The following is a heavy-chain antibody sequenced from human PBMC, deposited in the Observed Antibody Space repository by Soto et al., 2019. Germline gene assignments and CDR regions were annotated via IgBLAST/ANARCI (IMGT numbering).Heavy chain of an antibody. CDR2: ISGSGGST. J-gene: IGHJ6*02. V-gene: IGHV3-23*01. Sequence: EVQLLESGGGLVQPGGSLRLSCAASGFTFSSYAMSWVRQAPGKGLEWVSAISGSGGSTYYADSVKGRFTISRDNSKNPLYLQMNSLRAEDTAVYYCVGAQWLVRVAGMDVWGRGTTVTVSS. D-gene: IGHD6-19*01. CDR1: GFTFSSYA. CDR3: VGAQWLVRVAGMDV.